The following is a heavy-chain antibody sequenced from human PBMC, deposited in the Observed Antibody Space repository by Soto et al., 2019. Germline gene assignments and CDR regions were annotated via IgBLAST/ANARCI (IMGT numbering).Heavy chain of an antibody. Sequence: GGSLTLSCAASVFTFSSYAMSWVRQAPGEGLEWVSVISGSGGSTYSADSVKGRFTISRDNSKNTLYLQMNSLRAEDTAVYYCAKDRDGYGSFDYWGQGTLVTVSS. CDR3: AKDRDGYGSFDY. CDR2: ISGSGGST. J-gene: IGHJ4*02. V-gene: IGHV3-23*01. D-gene: IGHD3-10*01. CDR1: VFTFSSYA.